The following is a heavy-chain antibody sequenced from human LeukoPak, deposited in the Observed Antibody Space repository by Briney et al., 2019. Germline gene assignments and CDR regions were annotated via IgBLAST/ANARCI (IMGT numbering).Heavy chain of an antibody. CDR2: IYYSGST. Sequence: SQTLSLTCTVSGGSISSGGYSWSWIRQHPGKGLEWIGYIYYSGSTYYNPSLKSRVTISVDTSKNQLSLKLSSVTAADTAVYYCARYDYGDYARSTDAFDIWGQGTMVTVSS. D-gene: IGHD4-17*01. CDR1: GGSISSGGYS. V-gene: IGHV4-31*03. J-gene: IGHJ3*02. CDR3: ARYDYGDYARSTDAFDI.